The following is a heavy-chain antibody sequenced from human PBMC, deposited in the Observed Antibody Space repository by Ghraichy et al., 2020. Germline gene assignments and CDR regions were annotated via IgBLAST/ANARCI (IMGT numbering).Heavy chain of an antibody. Sequence: GGSLRLSCTVSGFTFNDACMTWVRQAPGKGLEWVGRIKSKTDGGTTDYAAPVKGRFTISRDDSKNTLYLQMINLKSEDTAVYYCTTVYYDYWSGYYMYFDYWGQGALVTVSS. J-gene: IGHJ4*02. CDR1: GFTFNDAC. CDR2: IKSKTDGGTT. CDR3: TTVYYDYWSGYYMYFDY. V-gene: IGHV3-15*01. D-gene: IGHD3-3*01.